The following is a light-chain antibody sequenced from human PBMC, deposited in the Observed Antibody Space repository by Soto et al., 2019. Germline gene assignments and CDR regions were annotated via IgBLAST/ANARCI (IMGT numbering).Light chain of an antibody. CDR2: GAS. Sequence: EIVLTQSPGTLSLSPGERATLSCRASQSVSNNYLAWYQQKPGQAPRLLIYGASSRAIGIPDRFSGSGSGTDFTLTIKRLEPEDFAVYYCQRYGTSPPAFGQGTTVEIK. V-gene: IGKV3-20*01. J-gene: IGKJ1*01. CDR3: QRYGTSPPA. CDR1: QSVSNNY.